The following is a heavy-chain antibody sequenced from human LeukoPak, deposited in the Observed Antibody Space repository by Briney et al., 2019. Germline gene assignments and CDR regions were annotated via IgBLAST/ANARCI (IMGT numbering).Heavy chain of an antibody. Sequence: PSETLSLTCTVSGGSITSYYWSWIRQPPGKGLEWIGYIHYSGSTHYNPSLKSRVTISVDTSKNQVSLKLRSVTAADTAVYYCARTTEGYAGGPGYSYYYYMDVWGKGTTVTISS. J-gene: IGHJ6*03. CDR3: ARTTEGYAGGPGYSYYYYMDV. CDR2: IHYSGST. D-gene: IGHD5-12*01. V-gene: IGHV4-59*01. CDR1: GGSITSYY.